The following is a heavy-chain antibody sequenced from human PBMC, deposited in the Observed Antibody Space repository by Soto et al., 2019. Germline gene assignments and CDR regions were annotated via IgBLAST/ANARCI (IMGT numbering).Heavy chain of an antibody. CDR3: ANAYCSSTSCRAEYLQH. J-gene: IGHJ1*01. D-gene: IGHD2-2*01. V-gene: IGHV3-23*01. CDR2: ISGSGGAS. Sequence: PGWALRLSCAASGFTFSSYSMSWVRQAPGKGLEWVSGISGSGGASYYADSVKGRFTISRDNSKNTVYLQMNSLRAEDTAVYFCANAYCSSTSCRAEYLQHWGQGTLVTVSS. CDR1: GFTFSSYS.